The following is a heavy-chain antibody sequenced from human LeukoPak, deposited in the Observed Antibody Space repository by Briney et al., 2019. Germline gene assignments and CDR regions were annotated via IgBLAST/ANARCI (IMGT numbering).Heavy chain of an antibody. V-gene: IGHV1-2*02. D-gene: IGHD6-6*01. CDR2: INPTTGGS. CDR1: GYTFTAYY. Sequence: ASVKVSCKASGYTFTAYYMHWVRQAPGQGLEWMGWINPTTGGSDYAQKFQGRVTMTRDTSISTAYMEVTRLTYDDTAIYYCARGGGWRGSSPFFHFDNWGQGTLVTVSS. J-gene: IGHJ4*02. CDR3: ARGGGWRGSSPFFHFDN.